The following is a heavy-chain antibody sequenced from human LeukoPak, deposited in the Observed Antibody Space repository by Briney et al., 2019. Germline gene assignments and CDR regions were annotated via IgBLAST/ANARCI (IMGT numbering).Heavy chain of an antibody. CDR3: ARDIYDILTGYYVGYFDY. CDR1: GGAFSSYA. CDR2: IIPIFGTA. J-gene: IGHJ4*02. V-gene: IGHV1-69*13. Sequence: SVKVSCKASGGAFSSYAISWVRQAPGQGLEWMGGIIPIFGTANYAQKFQGRVTITADESTSTAYMELSSLRSEDTAVYYCARDIYDILTGYYVGYFDYWGQGTLVTVSS. D-gene: IGHD3-9*01.